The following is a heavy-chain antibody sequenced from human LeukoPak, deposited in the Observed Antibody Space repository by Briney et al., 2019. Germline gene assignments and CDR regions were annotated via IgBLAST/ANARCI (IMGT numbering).Heavy chain of an antibody. CDR2: IYHSGST. Sequence: LSETLSLTCIVSGYSISSGYYWGWIRQPPGKGLEWIGSIYHSGSTYCNPSLKSRVTISVDTSKNQFSLKLSSVTAADTAVYYCARAGYSSSWYENPLYYFDYWGQGTLVTVSS. D-gene: IGHD6-13*01. CDR1: GYSISSGYY. CDR3: ARAGYSSSWYENPLYYFDY. J-gene: IGHJ4*02. V-gene: IGHV4-38-2*02.